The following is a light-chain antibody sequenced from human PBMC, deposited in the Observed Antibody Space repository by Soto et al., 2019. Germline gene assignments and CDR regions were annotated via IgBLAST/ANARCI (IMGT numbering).Light chain of an antibody. V-gene: IGKV3-11*01. CDR3: QQRSIWPLT. Sequence: IAMTQSPATLSVSPGERATLSCRASQSINSNLAWYQQKPGQAPRLLIYDASSRAAGVPARFSGRGSGTDFTLTINSLEPEDFAVYHCQQRSIWPLTFGGGTKV. CDR1: QSINSN. CDR2: DAS. J-gene: IGKJ4*01.